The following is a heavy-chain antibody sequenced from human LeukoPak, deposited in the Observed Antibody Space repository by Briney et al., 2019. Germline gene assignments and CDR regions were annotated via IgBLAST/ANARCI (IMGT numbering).Heavy chain of an antibody. V-gene: IGHV3-48*03. CDR2: ISSIVSTI. CDR1: GFTFSSYE. J-gene: IGHJ6*04. CDR3: AELGITMIGGV. Sequence: GGSLRLSCAASGFTFSSYEMNWVRQAPGKGLGWGSYISSIVSTIYYADSVRGRFTISRDNAKNSLYLQMNSLRAEDTAVYYCAELGITMIGGVWGKGTTVTISS. D-gene: IGHD3-10*02.